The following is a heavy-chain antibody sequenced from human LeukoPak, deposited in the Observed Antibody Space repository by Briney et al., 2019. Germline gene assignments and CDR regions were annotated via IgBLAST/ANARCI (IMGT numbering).Heavy chain of an antibody. J-gene: IGHJ4*02. CDR2: IYSGGST. Sequence: GGSLRLSCAASGFTVSSNYMSWVRQAPGKRLEWVSVIYSGGSTYYADSVKGRFTISRDNSKNTLYLQMNSLRAEDTAVYYCARGSYSSGWTDFDYWGQGTLVTVSS. V-gene: IGHV3-53*01. CDR1: GFTVSSNY. CDR3: ARGSYSSGWTDFDY. D-gene: IGHD6-19*01.